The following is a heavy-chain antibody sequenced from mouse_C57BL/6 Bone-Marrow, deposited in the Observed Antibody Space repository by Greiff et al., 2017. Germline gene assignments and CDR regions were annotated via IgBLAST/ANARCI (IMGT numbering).Heavy chain of an antibody. V-gene: IGHV14-4*01. CDR2: IAPENCDT. CDR3: TPYGSSFAY. Sequence: VQLQQSGAELVRPGASVKLSCTASGFNIKDDYMHWVKQRPEQGLAWIGWIAPENCDTEYDSKFQGKATLTADTSSNTASLQLSSLTSEDTPVYYCTPYGSSFAYWGQGTLVTVSA. J-gene: IGHJ3*01. D-gene: IGHD1-3*01. CDR1: GFNIKDDY.